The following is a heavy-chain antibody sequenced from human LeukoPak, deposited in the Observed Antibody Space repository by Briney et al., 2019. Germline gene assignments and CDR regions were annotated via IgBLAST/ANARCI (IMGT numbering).Heavy chain of an antibody. D-gene: IGHD5-12*01. Sequence: GGSLRLSCAASRFTFSSYSMNWVRQAPGKGLEWISYIGISSGNTKYADSVKGRFTISGDNAKNSLYLQMNSLRVEDTAVYYCARDYRYAFDNWGQGTLVTVSS. CDR3: ARDYRYAFDN. CDR1: RFTFSSYS. CDR2: IGISSGNT. J-gene: IGHJ4*02. V-gene: IGHV3-48*04.